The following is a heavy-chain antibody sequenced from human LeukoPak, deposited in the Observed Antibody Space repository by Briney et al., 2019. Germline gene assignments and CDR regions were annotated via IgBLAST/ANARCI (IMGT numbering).Heavy chain of an antibody. D-gene: IGHD2-21*01. Sequence: GGSLRLSSVASGFTFTSYAISWARQALGKGLEWVSAISGSGGSTYYAHSVKGRFTISRDNYKTTLYLQMNSLRVEETAVYYCAKDNPVCESWGQGTLVTVSS. V-gene: IGHV3-23*01. J-gene: IGHJ5*02. CDR2: ISGSGGST. CDR3: AKDNPVCES. CDR1: GFTFTSYA.